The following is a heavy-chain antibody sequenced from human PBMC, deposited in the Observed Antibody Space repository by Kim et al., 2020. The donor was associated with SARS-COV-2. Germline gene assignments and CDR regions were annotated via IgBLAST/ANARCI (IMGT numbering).Heavy chain of an antibody. J-gene: IGHJ4*02. D-gene: IGHD3-10*01. Sequence: GESLKISCKGSGYSFTSYWIGWVRQMPGKGLEWMGIIYPGDSDTRYSPSFQGQVTISADKTISTASLQWRSLKDADTAMYYCARQRGIWFGQVGDYWGQGTLVTVSS. CDR1: GYSFTSYW. V-gene: IGHV5-51*01. CDR3: ARQRGIWFGQVGDY. CDR2: IYPGDSDT.